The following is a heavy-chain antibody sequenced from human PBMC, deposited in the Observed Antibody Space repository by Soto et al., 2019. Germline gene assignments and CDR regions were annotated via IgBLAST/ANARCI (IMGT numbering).Heavy chain of an antibody. CDR2: ISGSGGST. D-gene: IGHD3-22*01. Sequence: GGSLRLSCAASGFTFSSYAMSWVRQAPGKGLEWVSAISGSGGSTYYADSVKGRFTISRDNSKNTLYLQMNRLRAEDTAVYYCAKDPMIVVVSGWFDPWGQGTLVTVSS. V-gene: IGHV3-23*01. CDR1: GFTFSSYA. CDR3: AKDPMIVVVSGWFDP. J-gene: IGHJ5*02.